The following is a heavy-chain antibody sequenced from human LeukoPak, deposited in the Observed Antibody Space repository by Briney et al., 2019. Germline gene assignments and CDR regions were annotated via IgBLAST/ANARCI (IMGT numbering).Heavy chain of an antibody. CDR1: GFTFSSYW. D-gene: IGHD2-2*01. Sequence: QPGGSLRLSCAASGFTFSSYWMSWVRQAPGKGLEWVANIKQDGSEKYYVDSVKGRFTISRDNAKNSLYLQMNSLRAEDTAVYYCGGGCSSTSCYPHGFDYWGQGTLVTVSP. CDR3: GGGCSSTSCYPHGFDY. J-gene: IGHJ4*02. CDR2: IKQDGSEK. V-gene: IGHV3-7*01.